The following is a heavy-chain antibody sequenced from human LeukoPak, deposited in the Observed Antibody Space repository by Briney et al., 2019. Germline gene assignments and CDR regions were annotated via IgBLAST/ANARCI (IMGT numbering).Heavy chain of an antibody. J-gene: IGHJ4*02. CDR1: GFSFSTYW. CDR3: AKDSANWIKYSSSPRYYFDY. D-gene: IGHD6-13*01. Sequence: GGSLRLSCAASGFSFSTYWMTWVRQTSGKGLEWVANIKQDGSEKYYVDSVKGRFTISRDNSKNTLYLQMNSLRAEDTAVYYCAKDSANWIKYSSSPRYYFDYWGQGTLVTVSS. CDR2: IKQDGSEK. V-gene: IGHV3-7*01.